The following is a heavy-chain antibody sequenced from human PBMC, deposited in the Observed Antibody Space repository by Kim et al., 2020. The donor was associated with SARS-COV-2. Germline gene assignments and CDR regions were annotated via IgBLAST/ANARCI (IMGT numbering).Heavy chain of an antibody. CDR1: GFTFSSYG. V-gene: IGHV3-30*18. J-gene: IGHJ3*02. CDR2: ISYDGSNK. D-gene: IGHD3-22*01. Sequence: GGSLRLSCAASGFTFSSYGMHWVRQAPGKGLEWVAVISYDGSNKYYADSVKGRFTISRDNSKNTLYLQMNSLRAEDTAVYYCAKVESSYYYDSRGAFDIWGQGTMVTVSS. CDR3: AKVESSYYYDSRGAFDI.